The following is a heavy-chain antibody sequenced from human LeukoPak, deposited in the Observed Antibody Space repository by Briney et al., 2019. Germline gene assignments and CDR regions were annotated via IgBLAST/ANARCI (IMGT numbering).Heavy chain of an antibody. J-gene: IGHJ3*02. CDR2: INPNSGGT. Sequence: ASVKVSCRASGYTFTGYYMHWVRQAPGQGLEWMGRINPNSGGTNYAQKFQGRVTMTRDTSTSTAYMELSRLRSDDTAVYYCARNPYDYEAFDIWGQGTMVTVSS. CDR1: GYTFTGYY. D-gene: IGHD5-12*01. CDR3: ARNPYDYEAFDI. V-gene: IGHV1-2*06.